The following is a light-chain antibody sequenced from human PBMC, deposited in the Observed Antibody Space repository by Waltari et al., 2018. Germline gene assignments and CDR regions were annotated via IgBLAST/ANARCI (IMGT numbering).Light chain of an antibody. CDR1: QSINTY. CDR2: ATS. J-gene: IGKJ4*01. V-gene: IGKV1-39*01. CDR3: QQSYITPRT. Sequence: DIHLTQSPSSLSASVGDTLTITCRANQSINTYLNWFQQKQGSAPKLLMYATSRLEGGAPSRFSGRGSGTDFTLTIRSLEPEDFATYYCQQSYITPRTFGRGTKVDTK.